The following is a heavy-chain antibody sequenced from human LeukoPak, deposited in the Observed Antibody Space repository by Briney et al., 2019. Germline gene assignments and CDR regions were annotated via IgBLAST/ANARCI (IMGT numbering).Heavy chain of an antibody. D-gene: IGHD2-15*01. CDR3: ARDRGYCSGGSCYEFDY. J-gene: IGHJ4*02. CDR1: GFTFSSYA. V-gene: IGHV3-64*01. Sequence: GGSLRLSCAASGFTFSSYAMHWVRQAPGKGLEYVSAISSNGGSTYYANSVKGRFTISRDNAKNSLYLQMNSLRAEDTAVYYCARDRGYCSGGSCYEFDYWGQGTLVTVSS. CDR2: ISSNGGST.